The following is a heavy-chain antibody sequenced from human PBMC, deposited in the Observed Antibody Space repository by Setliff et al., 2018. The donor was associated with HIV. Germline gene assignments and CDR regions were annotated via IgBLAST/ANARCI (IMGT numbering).Heavy chain of an antibody. CDR3: ARVRDYGGNFFDY. D-gene: IGHD4-17*01. CDR1: GYSVSSGYF. J-gene: IGHJ4*02. Sequence: PSETLSLTCAVSGYSVSSGYFWGWIRQPPGKGLEWIGSIFHTGSTYYNPSLKSRVTISVDTSKSQFSLRLTSVTAADTAVYYCARVRDYGGNFFDYWGQGTLVTVSS. V-gene: IGHV4-38-2*01. CDR2: IFHTGST.